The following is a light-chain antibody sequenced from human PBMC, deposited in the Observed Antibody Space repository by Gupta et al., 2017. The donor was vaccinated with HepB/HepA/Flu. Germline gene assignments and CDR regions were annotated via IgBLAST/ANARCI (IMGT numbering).Light chain of an antibody. CDR1: SSNIGTNT. Sequence: QSVLTQPPSASGTPGQRINISCSGSSSNIGTNTVNWYQQLPGTAPKLLIYSVNQRPSGVPDRFSGSKSGTSASLAISGLQSEDEADYYCAAWGATVNGCAYFFGTGTTVTVL. CDR2: SVN. V-gene: IGLV1-44*01. CDR3: AAWGATVNGCAYF. J-gene: IGLJ1*01.